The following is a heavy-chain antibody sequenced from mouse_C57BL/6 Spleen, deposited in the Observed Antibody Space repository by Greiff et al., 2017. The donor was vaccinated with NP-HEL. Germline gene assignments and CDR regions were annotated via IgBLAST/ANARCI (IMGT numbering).Heavy chain of an antibody. V-gene: IGHV5-6*01. CDR2: ISSGGSYT. CDR1: GFTFSSYG. J-gene: IGHJ1*03. D-gene: IGHD1-1*01. Sequence: EVQGVESGGDLVKPGGSLKLSCAASGFTFSSYGMSWVRQTPDKRLEWVATISSGGSYTYYPDSVKGRFTISRDNAKNTLYLQMSSLKSEDTAMYYCARLKDGSSSYWYFDVWGTGTTVTVSS. CDR3: ARLKDGSSSYWYFDV.